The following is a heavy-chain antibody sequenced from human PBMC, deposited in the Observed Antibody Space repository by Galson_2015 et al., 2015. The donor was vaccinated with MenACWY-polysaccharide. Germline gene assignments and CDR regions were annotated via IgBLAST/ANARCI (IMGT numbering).Heavy chain of an antibody. Sequence: SVKVSCKASGYTFTSYAMHWVRQAPGQRLEWMGWINAGNGNTKYSQKFQGRVTITRDTSASTAYMELSSLRSEDTAVYYCARDRGGYDGYYFDYWGQGTLVTVSS. J-gene: IGHJ4*02. D-gene: IGHD5-12*01. CDR3: ARDRGGYDGYYFDY. CDR2: INAGNGNT. V-gene: IGHV1-3*01. CDR1: GYTFTSYA.